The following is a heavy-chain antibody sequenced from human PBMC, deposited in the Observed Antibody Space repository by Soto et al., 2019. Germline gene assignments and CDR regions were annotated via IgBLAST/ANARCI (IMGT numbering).Heavy chain of an antibody. D-gene: IGHD1-26*01. Sequence: QLQLQESGSGLVKPSQTLSLTCAVSGGSSSSGGYSWSWIRQPPGKGLEWIGYIYHSGSTYYNPSLKSRVTISVDRSKNQFSLKLSSVTAADTAVYYCASSRGSPVPLDYWVQGTLVTVS. CDR2: IYHSGST. CDR1: GGSSSSGGYS. J-gene: IGHJ4*02. CDR3: ASSRGSPVPLDY. V-gene: IGHV4-30-2*01.